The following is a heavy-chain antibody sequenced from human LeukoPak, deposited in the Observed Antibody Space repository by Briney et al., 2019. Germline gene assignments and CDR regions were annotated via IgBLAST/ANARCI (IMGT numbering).Heavy chain of an antibody. CDR3: ARDRKHRYSPLKDSFDY. J-gene: IGHJ4*02. Sequence: GASVKVSCKASGYTFTSYGISWVRQAPGQGLEWMGWISAYNGNTNYAQKLQGRVTMTRDTSTSTVYMELSSLRSEDTAVYYCARDRKHRYSPLKDSFDYWGQGTLVTVSS. D-gene: IGHD1-1*01. CDR1: GYTFTSYG. CDR2: ISAYNGNT. V-gene: IGHV1-18*01.